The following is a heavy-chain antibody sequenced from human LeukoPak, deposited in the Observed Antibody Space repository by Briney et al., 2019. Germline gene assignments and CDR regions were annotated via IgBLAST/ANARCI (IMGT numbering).Heavy chain of an antibody. V-gene: IGHV1-2*02. CDR2: INPNGGGT. Sequence: ASVKVSCKASGYTFTGYYMHWVRQAPGQGLEWMGWINPNGGGTNYAQKFQGRVTMTRDTSISTAYMELSRLRSDDTAVYYCARVQGDCSGGSCYPYNWFDPWGQGTLVTVSS. D-gene: IGHD2-15*01. CDR1: GYTFTGYY. CDR3: ARVQGDCSGGSCYPYNWFDP. J-gene: IGHJ5*02.